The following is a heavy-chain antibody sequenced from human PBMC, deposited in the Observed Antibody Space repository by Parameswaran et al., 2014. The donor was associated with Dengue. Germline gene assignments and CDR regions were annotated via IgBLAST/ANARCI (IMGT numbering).Heavy chain of an antibody. CDR2: TYYRSKWYN. V-gene: IGHV6-1*01. CDR3: ARDPYYDILTGYPVPNWFDP. J-gene: IGHJ5*02. D-gene: IGHD3-9*01. Sequence: WIRQSPSRGLEWLGRTYYRSKWYNDYAVSVKSRITINPDTSKNQFSLQLNSVTPEDTAVYYCARDPYYDILTGYPVPNWFDPWGQGTLVTVSS.